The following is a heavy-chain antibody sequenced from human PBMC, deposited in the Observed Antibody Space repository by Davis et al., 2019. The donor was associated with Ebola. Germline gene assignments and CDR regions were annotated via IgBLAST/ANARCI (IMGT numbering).Heavy chain of an antibody. V-gene: IGHV3-30*19. Sequence: GESLKISCAASGFTFSSYGMHWVRQAPGKGLEWVAVIWYDGSNKYYADSVKGRFTISRDNSKNTLYLQMNSLRAEDTAVYYCARGDDSSGYSTWGQGTLVTVSS. CDR2: IWYDGSNK. CDR3: ARGDDSSGYST. CDR1: GFTFSSYG. D-gene: IGHD3-22*01. J-gene: IGHJ4*02.